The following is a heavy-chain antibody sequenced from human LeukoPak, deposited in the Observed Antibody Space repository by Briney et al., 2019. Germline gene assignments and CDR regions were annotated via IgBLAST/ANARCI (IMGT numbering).Heavy chain of an antibody. Sequence: PGGSLRLSCAASGYTFTSYAMNWVRQAPGQGLEWMGWINTNTGNPTYAQGFTGRFVFSLDTSVSTAYLQISSLKAEDTAVYYCARNQAAVDYWGQGTLVTVSS. CDR1: GYTFTSYA. CDR2: INTNTGNP. D-gene: IGHD6-13*01. V-gene: IGHV7-4-1*02. CDR3: ARNQAAVDY. J-gene: IGHJ4*02.